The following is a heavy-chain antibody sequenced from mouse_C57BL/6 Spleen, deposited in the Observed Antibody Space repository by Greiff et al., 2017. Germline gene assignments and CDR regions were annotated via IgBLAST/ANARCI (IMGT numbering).Heavy chain of an antibody. V-gene: IGHV1-80*01. J-gene: IGHJ2*01. D-gene: IGHD1-1*01. CDR1: GYAFSSYW. CDR2: IYPGDGDT. Sequence: QVHVKQSGAELVKPGASVKISCKASGYAFSSYWMNWVKQRPGKGLEWIGQIYPGDGDTNYNGKFKGKATLTADKSSSTAYMQLSSLTSEDSAVYFCASGITPDYFCYWGQGTTLTVSS. CDR3: ASGITPDYFCY.